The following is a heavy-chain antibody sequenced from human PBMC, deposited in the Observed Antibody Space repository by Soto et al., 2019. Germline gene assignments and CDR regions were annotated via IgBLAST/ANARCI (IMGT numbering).Heavy chain of an antibody. V-gene: IGHV3-30*12. CDR3: ARDERYADNALDI. D-gene: IGHD3-16*01. Sequence: GGSLRLSCAASGFSFSTYGMHWVRQAPGKGLEWVAVIVNDGYPQFYAESMKGRFTISRDNSKNTLYLHMNSLRAEDTAFYYCARDERYADNALDIWGRGTMVTVSS. CDR2: IVNDGYPQ. CDR1: GFSFSTYG. J-gene: IGHJ3*02.